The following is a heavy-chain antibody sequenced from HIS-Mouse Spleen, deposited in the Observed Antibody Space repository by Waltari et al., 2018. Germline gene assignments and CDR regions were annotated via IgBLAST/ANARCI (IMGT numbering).Heavy chain of an antibody. Sequence: QVQLVQSRAEVKKPGASVKDSCKASGYTFPSYDINWVRQATGQGLEWMGWMNPNSGNTGYAQKFQGRVTMTRNTSISTAYMELSSLRSEDTAVYYCARGHDYSNYFDYWGQGTLVTVSS. CDR1: GYTFPSYD. CDR3: ARGHDYSNYFDY. CDR2: MNPNSGNT. V-gene: IGHV1-8*01. D-gene: IGHD4-4*01. J-gene: IGHJ4*02.